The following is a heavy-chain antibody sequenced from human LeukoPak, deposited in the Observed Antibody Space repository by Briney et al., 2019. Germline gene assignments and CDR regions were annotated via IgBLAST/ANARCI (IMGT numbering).Heavy chain of an antibody. CDR3: AATVMTTVTTVDYYYYYMDV. V-gene: IGHV4-30-2*01. D-gene: IGHD4-17*01. J-gene: IGHJ6*03. CDR2: IYHSGST. CDR1: GGSISSGGYY. Sequence: SQTLSLTCTVSGGSISSGGYYWSWIRQPPGKGLEWIGYIYHSGSTYYNPSLKSRVTMSVDRSKNQFSLKLSSVAAADTAVYYCAATVMTTVTTVDYYYYYMDVWGKGTTVTVSS.